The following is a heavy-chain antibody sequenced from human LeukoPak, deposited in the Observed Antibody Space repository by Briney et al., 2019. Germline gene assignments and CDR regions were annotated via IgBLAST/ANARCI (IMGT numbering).Heavy chain of an antibody. Sequence: GASVKVSCKASGYTFTGYYMHWVRQAPGQGLEWMGWINPNSGGTNYAQKFQDWVTMTRDTSISTAYMELSRLRSDDTAVYYCAREAELRYFDWLPGDAFDIWGQGTMVTVSS. CDR3: AREAELRYFDWLPGDAFDI. CDR2: INPNSGGT. CDR1: GYTFTGYY. D-gene: IGHD3-9*01. V-gene: IGHV1-2*04. J-gene: IGHJ3*02.